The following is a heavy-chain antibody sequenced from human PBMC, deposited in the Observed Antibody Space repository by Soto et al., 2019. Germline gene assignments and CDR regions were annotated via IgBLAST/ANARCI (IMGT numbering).Heavy chain of an antibody. V-gene: IGHV3-74*01. Sequence: GVSLRLSCAASGFTFSSYWMHWVRQAPGKGLVWVSRINSDGSSTFYADSVKGRFTISRDNAKNTLYLQMNSLRAEDTAVYYCARDDVHCSGGRCSGVPMDVWGKGTTVTVSS. CDR2: INSDGSST. J-gene: IGHJ6*03. D-gene: IGHD2-15*01. CDR1: GFTFSSYW. CDR3: ARDDVHCSGGRCSGVPMDV.